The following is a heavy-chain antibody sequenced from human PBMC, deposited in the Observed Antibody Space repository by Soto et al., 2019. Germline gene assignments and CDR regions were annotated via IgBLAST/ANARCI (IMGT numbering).Heavy chain of an antibody. Sequence: EVQLLESGGGLVQPGGSLRLSCAASGFTFGIYAMSWVRQAPGKGLEWVASIRGSGGSIYYAHSVKGRFTISRDKPKNTLYMQMNILTAQYTVVYRCGRVALEDSSTPPRFAFWGQGNLVTVSS. CDR1: GFTFGIYA. J-gene: IGHJ4*02. V-gene: IGHV3-23*01. CDR3: GRVALEDSSTPPRFAF. D-gene: IGHD6-13*01. CDR2: IRGSGGSI.